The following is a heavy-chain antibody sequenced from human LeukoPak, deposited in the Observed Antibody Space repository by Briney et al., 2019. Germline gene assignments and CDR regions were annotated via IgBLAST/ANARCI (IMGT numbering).Heavy chain of an antibody. CDR1: GFTFSSYS. J-gene: IGHJ4*02. V-gene: IGHV3-21*01. D-gene: IGHD6-19*01. Sequence: VGSLRLSCAASGFTFSSYSMNWVRQAPGKGLEWVSSISSSSSYIYYADSVKGRFTISRDNAKNSLYLQMNSLRAEDTAVYYCARDQDLAVGLPWYFDYWGQGTLVTVSS. CDR3: ARDQDLAVGLPWYFDY. CDR2: ISSSSSYI.